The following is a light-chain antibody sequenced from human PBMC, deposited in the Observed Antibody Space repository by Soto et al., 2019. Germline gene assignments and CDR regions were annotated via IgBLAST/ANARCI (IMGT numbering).Light chain of an antibody. CDR2: EVT. CDR1: SSDVGGYDY. V-gene: IGLV2-8*01. Sequence: QSVLTQPPSASGSPGQSVTISCTGTSSDVGGYDYVSWYQQHPGKAPKLMIYEVTIRPSGVSDRFSGSKSGNTASLTVSGLQTEDEAYYYCSSYAGSNNYVFGTGTKVTVL. J-gene: IGLJ1*01. CDR3: SSYAGSNNYV.